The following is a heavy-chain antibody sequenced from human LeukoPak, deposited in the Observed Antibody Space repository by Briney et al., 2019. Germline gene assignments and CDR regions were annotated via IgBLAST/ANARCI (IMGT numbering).Heavy chain of an antibody. CDR1: GFTFSSYS. D-gene: IGHD3-16*01. CDR2: ISSSSSYI. CDR3: ARVGLKAFDI. J-gene: IGHJ3*02. V-gene: IGHV3-21*01. Sequence: PGGSLRLSCAASGFTFSSYSMNWVRQAPGKRLEWVSSISSSSSYIYYADSVKGRFTISRDNAKNSLYLQMNSLRAEDTAVYYCARVGLKAFDIWGQGTMVTVSS.